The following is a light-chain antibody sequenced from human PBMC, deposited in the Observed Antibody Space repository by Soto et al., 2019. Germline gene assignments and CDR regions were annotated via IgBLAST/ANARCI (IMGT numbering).Light chain of an antibody. CDR2: GAS. CDR3: QEYDNWPLWT. Sequence: EIVMTQSPATLSVSPGERATLSCRASQSVSSNLALYQQKPGQAPRLLIYGASTRATGIPARFSGSGSGTEFTLTISSLQSEDFAVYYCQEYDNWPLWTFGQGTKVDIK. J-gene: IGKJ1*01. CDR1: QSVSSN. V-gene: IGKV3-15*01.